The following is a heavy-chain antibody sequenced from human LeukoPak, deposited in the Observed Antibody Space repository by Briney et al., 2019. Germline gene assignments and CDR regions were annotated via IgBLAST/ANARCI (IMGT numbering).Heavy chain of an antibody. CDR2: ISYDGSNK. Sequence: GGSLRLSCAGSGFTFSSYAMHWVRQAPGKGLEWVAVISYDGSNKYYADSVKGRFTISRDNSKNTLYLQMNSLRAEDTAVYYCARPFSGESWGYFDYWGQGTLVTVSS. V-gene: IGHV3-30*04. J-gene: IGHJ4*02. CDR3: ARPFSGESWGYFDY. D-gene: IGHD3-16*01. CDR1: GFTFSSYA.